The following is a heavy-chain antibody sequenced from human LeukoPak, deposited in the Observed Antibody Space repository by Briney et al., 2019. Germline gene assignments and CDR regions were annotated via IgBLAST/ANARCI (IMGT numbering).Heavy chain of an antibody. J-gene: IGHJ1*01. CDR1: GFTFSSYW. V-gene: IGHV3-7*01. Sequence: PGGSLRLSCAASGFTFSSYWMSWVRQAPGKGLEWVANINLDESDKSYVDSVKGRFTISRDNAKNSLYLQMNTLRAEDTAVYYCARDRTRILLWGQGTLVTVSS. CDR3: ARDRTRILL. D-gene: IGHD2-15*01. CDR2: INLDESDK.